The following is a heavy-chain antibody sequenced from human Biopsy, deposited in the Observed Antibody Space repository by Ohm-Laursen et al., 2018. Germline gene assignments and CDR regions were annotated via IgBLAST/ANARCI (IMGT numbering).Heavy chain of an antibody. V-gene: IGHV4-59*07. Sequence: SDTLSLTCTVSGGSISGYHWSWIRKSPGKGLEWLAYISYTGGITSNPSLNGRATMSLDTSRNQFFLRLIYVTAADTAVYFCARMPHFDYWGQGILVTVSS. CDR3: ARMPHFDY. D-gene: IGHD2-2*01. CDR2: ISYTGGI. J-gene: IGHJ4*02. CDR1: GGSISGYH.